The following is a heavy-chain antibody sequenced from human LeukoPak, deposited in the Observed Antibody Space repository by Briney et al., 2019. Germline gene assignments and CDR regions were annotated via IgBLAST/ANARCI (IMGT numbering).Heavy chain of an antibody. J-gene: IGHJ6*02. Sequence: KFGESLKISCKGSGYSFTSYWIGWVRQMPEKGREWMGIIYPGDSDTRYSPSLQGQVTISADKSISTAYLQWSSRKAADAVMYYCARQVDYGDYVQGGMDVWGQGTTVTVSS. V-gene: IGHV5-51*01. D-gene: IGHD4-17*01. CDR2: IYPGDSDT. CDR1: GYSFTSYW. CDR3: ARQVDYGDYVQGGMDV.